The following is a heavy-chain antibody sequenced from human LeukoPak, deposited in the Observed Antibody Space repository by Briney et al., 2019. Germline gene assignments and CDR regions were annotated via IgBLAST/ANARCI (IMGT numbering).Heavy chain of an antibody. CDR1: GYTFTSCD. CDR2: MNPNSGNT. CDR3: ARAAWVSTSSKYYFDN. V-gene: IGHV1-8*01. J-gene: IGHJ4*02. Sequence: GASVKVSCKASGYTFTSCDINWVRQATGQGLEWMGWMNPNSGNTGYAQKFQGRVTMTRNTSISTAYMELSSLRTDDTALYYCARAAWVSTSSKYYFDNWGQGTLVTVSS. D-gene: IGHD2-21*01.